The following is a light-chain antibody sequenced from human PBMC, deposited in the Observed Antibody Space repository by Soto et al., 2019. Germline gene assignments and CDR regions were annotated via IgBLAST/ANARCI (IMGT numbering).Light chain of an antibody. Sequence: QSVLTQPPSASGTPGQRVTISCSGSSSNIGSNTVNWYQQLPGTAPKLLIYSNNQRPSGVPDRFSGSKSGTSASLAISGLQSEDEAHYYCAAWDDSLNALFGTGTKVTVL. V-gene: IGLV1-44*01. CDR2: SNN. J-gene: IGLJ1*01. CDR3: AAWDDSLNAL. CDR1: SSNIGSNT.